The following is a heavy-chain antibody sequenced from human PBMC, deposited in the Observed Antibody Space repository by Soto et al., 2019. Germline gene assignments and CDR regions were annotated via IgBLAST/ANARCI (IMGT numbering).Heavy chain of an antibody. CDR2: INHSGGT. Sequence: QVQLQQWGAGLLKPSETLSLTCAVYGGSFSDYYWTWIRQAPWKGLEWIGEINHSGGTNYNSSLKSRVIISVDTSKNQFSLILYSVTAADTAVYYCARDRQYYPFWSGYQNEGPYGMDVWGQGTTVTVSS. V-gene: IGHV4-34*02. J-gene: IGHJ6*02. CDR1: GGSFSDYY. CDR3: ARDRQYYPFWSGYQNEGPYGMDV. D-gene: IGHD3-3*02.